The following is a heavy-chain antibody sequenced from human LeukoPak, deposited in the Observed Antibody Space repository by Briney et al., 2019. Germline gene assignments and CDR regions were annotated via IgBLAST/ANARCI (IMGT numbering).Heavy chain of an antibody. Sequence: GGSLRLSCAASGFTFSSYGMHWVRQAPGKGLEWVAVISYDGSNKYYADSVKGRFTISRDNSRNTLYLQMNSLRAEDTAVYYCAKPNHYDILTGYRAPFDYWGQGTLVTVSS. CDR1: GFTFSSYG. D-gene: IGHD3-9*01. CDR2: ISYDGSNK. J-gene: IGHJ4*02. V-gene: IGHV3-30*18. CDR3: AKPNHYDILTGYRAPFDY.